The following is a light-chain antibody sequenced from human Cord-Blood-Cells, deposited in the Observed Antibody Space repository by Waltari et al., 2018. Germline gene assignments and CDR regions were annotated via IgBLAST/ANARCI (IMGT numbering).Light chain of an antibody. J-gene: IGKJ4*01. CDR1: QDISNY. V-gene: IGKV1-33*01. CDR3: QQYDNLPLT. CDR2: DAS. Sequence: DIQMTQSPSSLSASAGDRVTITCQASQDISNYLNWYKQKPGKAPKLLIYDASNLETGVPSRFSGSGSGTDFTFTISSLQPEDIATYYCQQYDNLPLTFGGGTKVEIK.